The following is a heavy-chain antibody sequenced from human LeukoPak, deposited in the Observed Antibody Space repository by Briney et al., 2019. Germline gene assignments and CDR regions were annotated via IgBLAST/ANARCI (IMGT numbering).Heavy chain of an antibody. CDR1: GFTFXXXX. CDR3: ATSGWWGYFDY. Sequence: ASGFTFXXXXXXWXXXAPGXXXEWVSIIYSGGSTYYADSVRGRFTISRDNSKNTLYLLMNSLRAEDTAVYYCATSGWWGYFDYWGQGTLVTVSS. J-gene: IGHJ4*02. CDR2: IYSGGST. D-gene: IGHD6-19*01. V-gene: IGHV3-66*01.